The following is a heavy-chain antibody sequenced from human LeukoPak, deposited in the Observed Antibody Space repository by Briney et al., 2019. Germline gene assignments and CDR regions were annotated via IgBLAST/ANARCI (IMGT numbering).Heavy chain of an antibody. CDR1: GGSISSYY. D-gene: IGHD3-22*01. J-gene: IGHJ4*02. Sequence: SETLSLTCTVSGGSISSYYWSWIRQPPGKGLEWIGYIYYSGSTNYNPSLKSRVTISVDTSKNQFSLKLSSETAADTAVYYCARWDQDSSAYYYFDYWGQGTLVTVSS. V-gene: IGHV4-59*08. CDR3: ARWDQDSSAYYYFDY. CDR2: IYYSGST.